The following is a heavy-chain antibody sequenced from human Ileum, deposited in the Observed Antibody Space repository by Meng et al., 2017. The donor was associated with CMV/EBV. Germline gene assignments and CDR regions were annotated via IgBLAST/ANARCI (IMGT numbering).Heavy chain of an antibody. CDR2: IYWDGDK. J-gene: IGHJ4*02. CDR1: GFPLTTDGMA. Sequence: ISLKESGPALVKPTQTLTMTCTFSGFPLTTDGMAVAWIRQPPGKALELLAVIYWDGDKRYRSSLKTRLTITKDTSKDQVLLTMTNMDPLDTATYYCAHLSARRTEKFDYWGQGVLVTVSS. CDR3: AHLSARRTEKFDY. D-gene: IGHD2-8*02. V-gene: IGHV2-5*02.